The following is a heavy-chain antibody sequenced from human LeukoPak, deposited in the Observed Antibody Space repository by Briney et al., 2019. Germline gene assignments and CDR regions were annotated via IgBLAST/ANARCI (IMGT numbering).Heavy chain of an antibody. D-gene: IGHD5-18*01. J-gene: IGHJ4*02. Sequence: GGSLRLSCAASGFAFSSYWMHWVRQAPGKGLVWVSRINSDGSSTSCADSVKGRFTFSRDNAKNTLYLQMDSLRAEDTAVYYCAREWRGYSYGYFDYWGQGTLVTVSS. V-gene: IGHV3-74*01. CDR1: GFAFSSYW. CDR2: INSDGSST. CDR3: AREWRGYSYGYFDY.